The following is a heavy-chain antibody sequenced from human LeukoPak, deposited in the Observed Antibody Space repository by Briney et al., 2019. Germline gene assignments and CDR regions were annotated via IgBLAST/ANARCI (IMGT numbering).Heavy chain of an antibody. Sequence: GASLRLSCAASGFTFRTYDMNWVRQAPGKGLEWVAAISGRGDNTYYVDSVKGRFTISRDNSRNTLYLHLNSLRAEDTAIHYCTRGRRGVFTDAFDIWGQGTVVTVSS. CDR2: ISGRGDNT. V-gene: IGHV3-23*01. D-gene: IGHD3-10*01. CDR1: GFTFRTYD. J-gene: IGHJ3*02. CDR3: TRGRRGVFTDAFDI.